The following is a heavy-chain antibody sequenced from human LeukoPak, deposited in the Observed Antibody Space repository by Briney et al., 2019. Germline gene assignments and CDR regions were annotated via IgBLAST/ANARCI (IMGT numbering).Heavy chain of an antibody. D-gene: IGHD3-22*01. CDR2: INPNSGGT. J-gene: IGHJ1*01. CDR1: GYTFTGNY. V-gene: IGHV1-2*02. Sequence: ASVKVSCKASGYTFTGNYMHWVRQAPGQGLEWMGWINPNSGGTNYAQKFQGRVTMTRDTSIGTAYMELNRLRSDDTAVYYCARGSYDSSDFEHFHHWGQGTLVTVSS. CDR3: ARGSYDSSDFEHFHH.